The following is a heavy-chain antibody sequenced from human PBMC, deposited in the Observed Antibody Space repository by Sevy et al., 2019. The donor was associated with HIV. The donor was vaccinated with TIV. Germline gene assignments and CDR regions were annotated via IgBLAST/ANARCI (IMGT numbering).Heavy chain of an antibody. D-gene: IGHD1-1*01. CDR3: ARDASHWNRVDY. Sequence: GGSLRLSCAASGFTFSSHWMHWVRQVPGKGLVWVSRSNNDGSGTSYADSVKGRFTISRDNAKNTLYLQMNSLRAEDTAFYYCARDASHWNRVDYWGQGTLVTVSS. J-gene: IGHJ4*02. CDR1: GFTFSSHW. CDR2: SNNDGSGT. V-gene: IGHV3-74*01.